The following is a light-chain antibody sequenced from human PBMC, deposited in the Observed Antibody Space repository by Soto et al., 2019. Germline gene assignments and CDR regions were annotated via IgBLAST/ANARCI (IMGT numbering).Light chain of an antibody. Sequence: DIQMTQSPSSLSASVGDRVTITCRASQGIGNDLAWCQQKPGKAPRSLIYAASSSQTGVPSKFSGSGSGTDFILTISSLQPEDSATYYCQQYNSYPLPVGGGTKVEIK. CDR1: QGIGND. CDR2: AAS. V-gene: IGKV1-16*02. J-gene: IGKJ4*01. CDR3: QQYNSYPLP.